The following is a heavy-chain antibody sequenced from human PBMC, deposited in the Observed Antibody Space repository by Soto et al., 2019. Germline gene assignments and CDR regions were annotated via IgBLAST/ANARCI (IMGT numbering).Heavy chain of an antibody. CDR3: ARLFDTSGFYSGFFDQ. D-gene: IGHD2-21*01. V-gene: IGHV4-31*03. CDR1: GGSIRSGNYY. Sequence: TLSLTCSVSGGSIRSGNYYWSWIRQHPGKGLEWIGNIYYSGNTHSNPSLRSRVAISIDTAKNQFSLKLSPVTAADTAVYYCARLFDTSGFYSGFFDQWGQGTLVTVSS. CDR2: IYYSGNT. J-gene: IGHJ4*02.